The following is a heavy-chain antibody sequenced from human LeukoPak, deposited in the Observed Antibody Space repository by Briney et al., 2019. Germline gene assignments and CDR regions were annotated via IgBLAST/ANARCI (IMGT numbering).Heavy chain of an antibody. CDR1: GYTFTSYY. D-gene: IGHD1-1*01. Sequence: ASVTVSCKASGYTFTSYYIHWVRQAPGQGLEWMGVISPSGDRTSYAQKFQGRVTVTRDTSTSTVYMELSSLRSEDTAVYYCAGEVPTTSYFDYWGQGTLVTVSS. CDR3: AGEVPTTSYFDY. V-gene: IGHV1-46*01. CDR2: ISPSGDRT. J-gene: IGHJ4*02.